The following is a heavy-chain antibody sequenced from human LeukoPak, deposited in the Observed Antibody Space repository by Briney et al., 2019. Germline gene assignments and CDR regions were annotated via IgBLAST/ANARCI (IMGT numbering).Heavy chain of an antibody. CDR2: IYYSGST. Sequence: PSETLSLTCTVSGGSISSSSYYWGWIRQPPGKGLEWIGSIYYSGSTYYNPSLKSRVTISVDTSKNQFSLKLSSVTAADTAVYYCARHRSPQSIVPDFDYWGQGTLVTVSS. D-gene: IGHD1-26*01. CDR3: ARHRSPQSIVPDFDY. J-gene: IGHJ4*02. V-gene: IGHV4-39*01. CDR1: GGSISSSSYY.